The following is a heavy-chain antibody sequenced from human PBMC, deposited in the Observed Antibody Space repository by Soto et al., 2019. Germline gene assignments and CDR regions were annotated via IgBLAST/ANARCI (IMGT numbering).Heavy chain of an antibody. CDR1: GFTFSNYA. J-gene: IGHJ4*02. CDR3: ARDRWVPADPDKFDY. Sequence: QVQLVESGGGVVQPGRSLRLSCAASGFTFSNYAMHWVRQAPGKGLEWVATISHDGSNEYYTDSVKGRFTISRDNSKNTLYLQMNSLRAEDTAVYYCARDRWVPADPDKFDYWGQGTLVTVSS. V-gene: IGHV3-30-3*01. CDR2: ISHDGSNE. D-gene: IGHD2-2*01.